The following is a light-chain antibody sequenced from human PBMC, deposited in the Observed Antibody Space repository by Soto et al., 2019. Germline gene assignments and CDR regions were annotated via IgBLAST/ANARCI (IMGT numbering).Light chain of an antibody. V-gene: IGLV2-23*02. CDR3: CSYAGSSAWV. Sequence: SALTQPASVSGSPGQSITISCTGTSSDVGSYNLVSWYQQHPGKAPKLMIYEVSKRPSGVSNRFSGSKSGNTASLTISGLQAEDEADYYCCSYAGSSAWVFGGVTKLTVL. CDR1: SSDVGSYNL. J-gene: IGLJ3*02. CDR2: EVS.